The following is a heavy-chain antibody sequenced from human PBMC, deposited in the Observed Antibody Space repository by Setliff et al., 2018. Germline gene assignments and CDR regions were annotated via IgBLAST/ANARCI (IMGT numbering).Heavy chain of an antibody. CDR1: DDSFYSDYY. Sequence: TSETLSLTCSVSDDSFYSDYYFWGWIRQPPGKGLEWIGSIKHSGNTYYNPSLKSRVTISVDTSNNQFSLKLTSVTAADTAVYYCARDGGDGYGVDAYAGGGFDIWGQGTMVT. V-gene: IGHV4-38-2*02. D-gene: IGHD4-17*01. CDR3: ARDGGDGYGVDAYAGGGFDI. J-gene: IGHJ3*02. CDR2: IKHSGNT.